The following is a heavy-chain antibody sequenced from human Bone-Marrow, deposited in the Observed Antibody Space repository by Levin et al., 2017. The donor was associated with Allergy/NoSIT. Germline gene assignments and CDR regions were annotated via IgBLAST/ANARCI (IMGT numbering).Heavy chain of an antibody. CDR3: ARVVVVPAAGMDV. Sequence: GGSLRLSCAASGFTFSSYSMNWVRQAPGKGLEWVSYISSSSSTIYYADSVKGRFTISRDNAKNSLYLQMNSLRAEDTAVYYCARVVVVPAAGMDVWGKGTTVTVSS. V-gene: IGHV3-48*01. D-gene: IGHD2-2*01. J-gene: IGHJ6*03. CDR2: ISSSSSTI. CDR1: GFTFSSYS.